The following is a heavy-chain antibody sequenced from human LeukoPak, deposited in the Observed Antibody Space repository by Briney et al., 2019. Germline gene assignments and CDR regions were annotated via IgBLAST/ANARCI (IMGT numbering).Heavy chain of an antibody. V-gene: IGHV3-53*01. J-gene: IGHJ6*02. CDR1: GFTVSSNH. D-gene: IGHD7-27*01. CDR3: ARAGDILLVSYFHYYGMDV. Sequence: GGSLRLSCAASGFTVSSNHMSWVRQAPGKGLEWASLIYSGGTTYYADSVKGRFTISRDNSKNTLYLQMNSLRADDTAVYYCARAGDILLVSYFHYYGMDVWGQGTTVIVSS. CDR2: IYSGGTT.